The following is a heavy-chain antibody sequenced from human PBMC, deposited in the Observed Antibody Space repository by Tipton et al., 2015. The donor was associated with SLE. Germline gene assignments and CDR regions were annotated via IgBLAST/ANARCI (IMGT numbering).Heavy chain of an antibody. D-gene: IGHD5-12*01. CDR3: AKDPGPTVPTI. CDR2: ISSSSSFI. CDR1: GFTFSSYS. Sequence: SLRLSCAASGFTFSSYSMSWVRQAPGKGLEWVSSISSSSSFIYYADSVKGRFTISRDDAKNSLYLQMNSLRAEDTAMYYCAKDPGPTVPTIWGQGTLVTVSS. J-gene: IGHJ4*02. V-gene: IGHV3-21*04.